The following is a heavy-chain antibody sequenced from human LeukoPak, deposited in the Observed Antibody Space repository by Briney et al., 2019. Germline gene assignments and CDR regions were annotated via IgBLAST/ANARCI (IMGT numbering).Heavy chain of an antibody. Sequence: GGSLRLSCAASGFXFSNYGIHWVRQAPGKGLEWVAAIWYDGSNKYYGDSVKGRFTISRDNSKNTLYLQMNSLRAEDTAVYYCAKGRGYCSGGSCYSGFDSWGQGTLVTVSS. D-gene: IGHD2-15*01. V-gene: IGHV3-33*06. CDR3: AKGRGYCSGGSCYSGFDS. J-gene: IGHJ5*01. CDR2: IWYDGSNK. CDR1: GFXFSNYG.